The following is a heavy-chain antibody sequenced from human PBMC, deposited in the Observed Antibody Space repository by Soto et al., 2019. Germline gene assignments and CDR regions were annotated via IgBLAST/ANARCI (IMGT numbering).Heavy chain of an antibody. V-gene: IGHV1-69*12. CDR2: SIPIFATA. D-gene: IGHD3-16*01. CDR3: APALFGVTYYPRMDV. Sequence: QVQLVQSGAEVKKPGSSVKVSCKASGGTFSSDGINWVRQAPAPGLEWVGGSIPIFATADYAQTFHSRVTTPEDEATSTADREMSSFRSELTAVSDGAPALFGVTYYPRMDVWGQGTTVTVSS. CDR1: GGTFSSDG. J-gene: IGHJ6*02.